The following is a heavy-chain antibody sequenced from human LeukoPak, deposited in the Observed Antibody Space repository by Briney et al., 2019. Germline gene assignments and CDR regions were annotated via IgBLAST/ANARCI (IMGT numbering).Heavy chain of an antibody. CDR3: VRGSKIRGVIPEGEFDY. D-gene: IGHD3-10*01. Sequence: PGRSLRLSSEASGFTFSHFAMHWVRQAPGKGLEWVAVISYDGKKTYYADSVKGRFTLSRDDSQNTVYLQMNSLRDDDTALYYCVRGSKIRGVIPEGEFDYWGQGTLVTVSS. V-gene: IGHV3-30*04. J-gene: IGHJ4*02. CDR2: ISYDGKKT. CDR1: GFTFSHFA.